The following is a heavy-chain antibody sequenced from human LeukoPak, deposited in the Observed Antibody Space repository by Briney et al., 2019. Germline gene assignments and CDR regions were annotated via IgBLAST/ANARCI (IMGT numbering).Heavy chain of an antibody. J-gene: IGHJ4*02. V-gene: IGHV4-59*12. D-gene: IGHD6-13*01. CDR1: GGSISSYY. Sequence: SETLSLTCTVSGGSISSYYWSWIRQPPGKGLEWIGYIYYSGSTNYNPSLKSRVTISVDTSKNQFSLKLSSVTAADTAVYYCASVSPGIAAAGTREHYFDYWGQGTLVTVSS. CDR3: ASVSPGIAAAGTREHYFDY. CDR2: IYYSGST.